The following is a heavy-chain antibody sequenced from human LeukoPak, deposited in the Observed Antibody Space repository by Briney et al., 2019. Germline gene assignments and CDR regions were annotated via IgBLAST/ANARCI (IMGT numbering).Heavy chain of an antibody. V-gene: IGHV1-2*02. Sequence: GAPVTVSCTTSGYTFTGYYMHWVRQAPGQGLEWMGWINPHSGGTNYAQKFQGRVTMTRDTSISTAYMELSRLRSDDTAVYYCARGLYTYYYDSSAFFDYWGQGTLVTVSS. J-gene: IGHJ4*02. CDR1: GYTFTGYY. D-gene: IGHD3-22*01. CDR3: ARGLYTYYYDSSAFFDY. CDR2: INPHSGGT.